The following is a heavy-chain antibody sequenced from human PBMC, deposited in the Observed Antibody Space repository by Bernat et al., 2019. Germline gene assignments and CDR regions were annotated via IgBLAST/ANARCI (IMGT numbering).Heavy chain of an antibody. V-gene: IGHV1-18*01. CDR2: ISADKGST. J-gene: IGHJ4*02. D-gene: IGHD2-8*02. CDR3: VRTCPGARCWYIY. CDR1: GYTFTNYG. Sequence: QIHLVQSGAEVKKLGASVKVSCKASGYTFTNYGISWVRQAPGQGLEWMGWISADKGSTNYAQNFQGRVTMTADTSTNTAYMELRSLRSGDTAMYYCVRTCPGARCWYIYWGQGTLVTVSS.